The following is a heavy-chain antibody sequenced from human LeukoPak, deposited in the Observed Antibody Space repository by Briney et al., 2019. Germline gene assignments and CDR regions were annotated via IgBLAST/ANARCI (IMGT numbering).Heavy chain of an antibody. CDR3: VYSGSYRFDY. CDR2: ISPDGRSS. Sequence: GGSLRLSCAASGFTFSNNWMHWVRQAPGKGLVWVSRISPDGRSSTYADSVKGRFTISRDNAKNTLYLQVNSLRDEDTAVYYCVYSGSYRFDYWGQGTLVSVSS. J-gene: IGHJ4*02. D-gene: IGHD1-26*01. CDR1: GFTFSNNW. V-gene: IGHV3-74*01.